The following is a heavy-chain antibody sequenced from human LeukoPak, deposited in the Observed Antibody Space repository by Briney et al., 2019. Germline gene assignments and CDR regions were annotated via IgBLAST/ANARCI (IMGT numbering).Heavy chain of an antibody. D-gene: IGHD3-3*01. Sequence: ASVKVSCKASGYTFTSYGISWVRQAPGQGLEWMGWISAYNGNTNYAQKLQGRVTMTTDTSTSTAYMELRSLRSDDTAVYYCARGANYDFWSGGSENWFGPWGQGTLVTVSS. CDR3: ARGANYDFWSGGSENWFGP. CDR1: GYTFTSYG. CDR2: ISAYNGNT. V-gene: IGHV1-18*01. J-gene: IGHJ5*02.